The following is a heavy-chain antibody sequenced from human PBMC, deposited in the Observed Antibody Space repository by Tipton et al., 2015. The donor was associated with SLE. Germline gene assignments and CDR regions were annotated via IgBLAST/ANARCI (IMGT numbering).Heavy chain of an antibody. D-gene: IGHD4-17*01. CDR1: GYIFTSYG. V-gene: IGHV1-18*01. CDR2: ISVHNGNT. CDR3: AREGDGYYGDYGAFDI. J-gene: IGHJ3*02. Sequence: QLVQSGAEVKKPGASVKVSCKASGYIFTSYGISWVRQAPGQGLEWMGWISVHNGNTNYAQKLQGRVTMTTDTSTSTAYMELRSLRSDDTAVYYCAREGDGYYGDYGAFDIWGQGTMVTVSS.